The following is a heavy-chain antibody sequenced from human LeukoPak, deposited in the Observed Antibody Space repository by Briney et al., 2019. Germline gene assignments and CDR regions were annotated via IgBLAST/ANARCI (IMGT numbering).Heavy chain of an antibody. V-gene: IGHV3-48*01. CDR2: ISSSSSTI. J-gene: IGHJ3*02. CDR1: GLTFSSYS. Sequence: GGSLRLSCAASGLTFSSYSMNWVRQAPGKGLEWVSYISSSSSTIHYADSVKGRFTISRDNAKNSLYLQMNSLRAEDTAVYYCARVRASSGWPDAFDIWGQGTMVTVSS. D-gene: IGHD6-19*01. CDR3: ARVRASSGWPDAFDI.